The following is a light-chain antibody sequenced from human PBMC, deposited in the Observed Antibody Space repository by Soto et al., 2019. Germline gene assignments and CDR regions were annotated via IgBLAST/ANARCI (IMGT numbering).Light chain of an antibody. CDR3: QHYGTAPWT. CDR2: GAS. J-gene: IGKJ1*01. Sequence: EIVLTQSPGTLSLSPGERATLSCRASQRVGGSYLAWYQQKPGQAPRLLIYGASSRATGIPDRFSGSGAGTDFTLTISRVEPEDVAVYNCQHYGTAPWTFGQGTKVEIK. CDR1: QRVGGSY. V-gene: IGKV3-20*01.